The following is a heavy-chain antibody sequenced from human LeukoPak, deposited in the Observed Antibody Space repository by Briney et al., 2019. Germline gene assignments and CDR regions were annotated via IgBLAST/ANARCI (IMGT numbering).Heavy chain of an antibody. CDR3: ARGGDWVQFASHIDY. D-gene: IGHD5-24*01. Sequence: GGSLRLSCAASGFSFSNYWVHWVRQGPGKGLVWVSRINSDGNSTSYADSVKGRFTISRDNAKNTLFLQMNSLRAEDTAVYFCARGGDWVQFASHIDYWGQGTLSPSPQ. CDR2: INSDGNST. V-gene: IGHV3-74*01. J-gene: IGHJ4*02. CDR1: GFSFSNYW.